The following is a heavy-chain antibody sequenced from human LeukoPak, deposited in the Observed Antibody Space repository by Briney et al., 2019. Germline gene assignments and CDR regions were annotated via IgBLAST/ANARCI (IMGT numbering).Heavy chain of an antibody. V-gene: IGHV4-34*01. CDR1: GGSFSGYY. Sequence: SETLSLPCAVYGGSFSGYYWSWIRQPPGKGLEWIGEINHSGRTNYNPSLKSRVTISVDTSKNQFSLKLSSVTAADTAVYYCARLGGVVVAATGNYWGQGTLVTVSS. J-gene: IGHJ4*02. CDR3: ARLGGVVVAATGNY. CDR2: INHSGRT. D-gene: IGHD2-15*01.